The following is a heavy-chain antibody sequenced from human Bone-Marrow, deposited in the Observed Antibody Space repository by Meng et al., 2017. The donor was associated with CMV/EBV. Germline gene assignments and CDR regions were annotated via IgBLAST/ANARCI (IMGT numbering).Heavy chain of an antibody. CDR3: ASGPAYYDFWSGYQSKFYYYYGMDV. Sequence: SGSGRPTRRGLKWIGEINHSGSTNYNTSLKSRVTISVDTSRIQFSLKLSSVTAADTAVYYCASGPAYYDFWSGYQSKFYYYYGMDVWGQGTTVTVSS. J-gene: IGHJ6*02. V-gene: IGHV4-34*01. D-gene: IGHD3-3*01. CDR2: INHSGST.